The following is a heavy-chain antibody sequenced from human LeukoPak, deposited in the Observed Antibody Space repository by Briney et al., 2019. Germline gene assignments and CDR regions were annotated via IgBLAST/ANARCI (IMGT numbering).Heavy chain of an antibody. CDR1: GGSISSYY. CDR2: IYTSGST. V-gene: IGHV4-4*07. J-gene: IGHJ4*02. D-gene: IGHD3-16*02. CDR3: ARDQWAFGGVIHFDY. Sequence: SETLSLTCTVSGGSISSYYWSWIRQPAGKGLEWIGRIYTSGSTNYNPSLKSRVTMSVDTSKNQFSLKLGSVTAADTAVYYCARDQWAFGGVIHFDYWGQGTLVTVSS.